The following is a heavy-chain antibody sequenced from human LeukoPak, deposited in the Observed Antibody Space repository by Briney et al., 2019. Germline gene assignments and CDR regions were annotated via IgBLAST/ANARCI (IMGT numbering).Heavy chain of an antibody. D-gene: IGHD1-7*01. V-gene: IGHV3-30-3*01. CDR3: ARDYWWNYDY. CDR2: ISKDGSDK. J-gene: IGHJ4*02. CDR1: VFTFSDYS. Sequence: PGGSLRLSCAASVFTFSDYSMHWVRQAPCKGLEWVAVISKDGSDKYYPGSVRGRFTISRDNSKNTIYLQMDSLRAEDTAIYYCARDYWWNYDYWGQGTLVTVSS.